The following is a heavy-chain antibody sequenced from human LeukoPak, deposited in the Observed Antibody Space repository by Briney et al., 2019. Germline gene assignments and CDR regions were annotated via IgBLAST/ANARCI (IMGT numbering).Heavy chain of an antibody. V-gene: IGHV3-7*01. J-gene: IGHJ4*02. D-gene: IGHD5-18*01. Sequence: QPGGSLRLSCAASGFTFSSYWMSWVRQAPGKGLEWVANIKQDGSEKYYVDSVKGRFTISRDNSKNTLYLQMNSLRAEDTAVYYCAKGSDTAMVMGIDYWGQGTLVTVSS. CDR2: IKQDGSEK. CDR3: AKGSDTAMVMGIDY. CDR1: GFTFSSYW.